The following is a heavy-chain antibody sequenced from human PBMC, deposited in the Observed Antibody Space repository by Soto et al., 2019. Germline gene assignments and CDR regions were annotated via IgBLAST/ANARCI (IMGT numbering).Heavy chain of an antibody. V-gene: IGHV3-9*01. CDR1: GFTFDDYA. J-gene: IGHJ5*02. D-gene: IGHD3-16*01. CDR3: AKDKGGNGFGWFDP. CDR2: ISWNSGSI. Sequence: GGSLRLSCAASGFTFDDYAMHWVRQAPGKGLEWVSGISWNSGSIGYADSVKGRFTISRDNAKNSLYLQMNSLRAEDTALYYCAKDKGGNGFGWFDPWGQGTLVTVSS.